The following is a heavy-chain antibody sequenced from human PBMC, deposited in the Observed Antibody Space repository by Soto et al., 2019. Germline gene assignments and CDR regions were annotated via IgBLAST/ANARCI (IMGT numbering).Heavy chain of an antibody. CDR1: GYTFTGYY. D-gene: IGHD1-26*01. V-gene: IGHV1-2*02. CDR3: AREPSGSYYLDY. Sequence: WASVKVSCKASGYTFTGYYMHWVRQAPGQGLEWMGWINPNSGGTNYAQKFQGRVTMTRDTSISTAYMELSRLRSDDTAVYYCAREPSGSYYLDYWGQGTLVTVSS. J-gene: IGHJ4*02. CDR2: INPNSGGT.